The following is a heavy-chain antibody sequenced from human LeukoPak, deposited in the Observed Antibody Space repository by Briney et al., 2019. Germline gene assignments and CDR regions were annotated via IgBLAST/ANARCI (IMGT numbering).Heavy chain of an antibody. Sequence: SETLSLTCAVHGGSFSGYYWSWIRQPPGKGLEWNGEINHSGSTNYHPSLKSRVTISVDTSKNQFSLKLSSVTAADTAVYYGARGKLGRQLVRWNWFDPWGQGTLVTVSS. V-gene: IGHV4-34*01. D-gene: IGHD6-13*01. J-gene: IGHJ5*02. CDR3: ARGKLGRQLVRWNWFDP. CDR1: GGSFSGYY. CDR2: INHSGST.